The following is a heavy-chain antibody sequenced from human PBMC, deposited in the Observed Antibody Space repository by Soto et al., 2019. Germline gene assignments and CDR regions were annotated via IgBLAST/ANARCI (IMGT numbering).Heavy chain of an antibody. CDR1: GYTFTGYY. J-gene: IGHJ5*02. Sequence: ASVKVSCKAFGYTFTGYYMHWVRQAPGQGLEWMGWISPNSGDTNYAQKFQGRVTMTTDTSMYTAYMELIRLRSDDTALYYCARDVLCDICFPGGLHPWGQGTPVTVSS. V-gene: IGHV1-2*02. D-gene: IGHD2-15*01. CDR2: ISPNSGDT. CDR3: ARDVLCDICFPGGLHP.